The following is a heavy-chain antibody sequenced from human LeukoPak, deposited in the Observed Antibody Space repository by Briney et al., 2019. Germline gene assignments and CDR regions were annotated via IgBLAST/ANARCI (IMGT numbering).Heavy chain of an antibody. J-gene: IGHJ4*02. D-gene: IGHD2/OR15-2a*01. CDR3: TRRPWPLYHFDY. CDR2: IYYSGST. V-gene: IGHV4-30-4*08. Sequence: SQTLSLTCTLSAGSLTSGDSYWSWIRQPPRKGLQWIGQIYYSGSTAYNSSITSQSSISIGKSKNHVPLKPTSVTASDTALYYCTRRPWPLYHFDYWGQGALVTVSS. CDR1: AGSLTSGDSY.